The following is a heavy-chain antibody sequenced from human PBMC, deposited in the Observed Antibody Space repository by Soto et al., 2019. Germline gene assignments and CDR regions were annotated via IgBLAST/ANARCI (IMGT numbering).Heavy chain of an antibody. CDR2: ISSSSSYI. J-gene: IGHJ5*02. D-gene: IGHD3-22*01. V-gene: IGHV3-21*05. CDR1: GFTFRTYW. CDR3: ARDVTSSTYYYLSPGGFDP. Sequence: GGSLRLSCAVSGFTFRTYWMSWVRQAPGKGLEWVSYISSSSSYIYYADSVKGRFTISRDNAKNSLYLQMNSLRAEDTAVYYCARDVTSSTYYYLSPGGFDPWGQGTLVTVSS.